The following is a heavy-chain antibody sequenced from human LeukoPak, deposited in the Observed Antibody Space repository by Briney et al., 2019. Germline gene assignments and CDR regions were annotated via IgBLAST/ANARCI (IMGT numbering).Heavy chain of an antibody. CDR3: ARMDYYGSWFDP. CDR2: IYYSGST. CDR1: GGSISSYY. D-gene: IGHD3-10*01. Sequence: SETLSLTCTVSGGSISSYYWSWIRQPPGKGLEWIGYIYYSGSTNYKPSLKSRVTISVDTSKNQSSLKLSSVTAADTAVYYCARMDYYGSWFDPWGQGTLVTVSS. V-gene: IGHV4-59*01. J-gene: IGHJ5*02.